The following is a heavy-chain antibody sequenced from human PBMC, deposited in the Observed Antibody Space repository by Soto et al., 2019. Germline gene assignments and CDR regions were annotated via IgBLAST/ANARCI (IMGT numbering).Heavy chain of an antibody. Sequence: SETLSLTCTVSGGSISSYYWSWIRQPPGKGLEWIGYIYYSGSTNYNPSLKSRVTISVDTSKNQFSLKLSSVTAADTAVYYCAREASVSRYYYYRMDHWGHATPVTVSS. CDR2: IYYSGST. CDR1: GGSISSYY. J-gene: IGHJ6*02. CDR3: AREASVSRYYYYRMDH. D-gene: IGHD5-12*01. V-gene: IGHV4-59*01.